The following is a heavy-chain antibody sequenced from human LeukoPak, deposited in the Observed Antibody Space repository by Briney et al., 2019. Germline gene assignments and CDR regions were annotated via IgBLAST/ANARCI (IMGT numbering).Heavy chain of an antibody. CDR3: ARGEVVVPAASYYYYYMDV. CDR1: GGTFSSYA. Sequence: ASVKVSCKASGGTFSSYAISWVRQAPGQGLEWMGRIIPILGIANYAQKFQGRVTITADKSTSTVYMELSSLRSEDTAVYYCARGEVVVPAASYYYYYMDVWGKGTTVTVSS. CDR2: IIPILGIA. D-gene: IGHD2-2*01. V-gene: IGHV1-69*04. J-gene: IGHJ6*03.